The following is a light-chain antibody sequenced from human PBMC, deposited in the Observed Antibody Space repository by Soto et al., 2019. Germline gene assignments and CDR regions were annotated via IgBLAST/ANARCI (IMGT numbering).Light chain of an antibody. J-gene: IGLJ2*01. V-gene: IGLV3-21*01. CDR1: SIGSKS. CDR3: QVWETSSGHQAI. Sequence: SYELTQPPSVSVAPGKTATITCGGNSIGSKSVHWYQQMPGQAPVLVISYDSDRPSGIPARFSGSNSGNTATLTISRVEPGDEADYYCQVWETSSGHQAIFGAGTKLTVL. CDR2: YDS.